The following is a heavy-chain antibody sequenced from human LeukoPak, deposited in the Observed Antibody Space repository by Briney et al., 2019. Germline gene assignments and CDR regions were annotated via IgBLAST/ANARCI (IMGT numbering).Heavy chain of an antibody. CDR3: ATLPVGTGDY. CDR2: ISHDSGVR. D-gene: IGHD7-27*01. J-gene: IGHJ4*02. CDR1: GFIFSRDS. Sequence: GGSLRLSCEASGFIFSRDSMNWVRQAPGKGLEWISYISHDSGVRYYADSVRGRFTISRDNAKNSLHLQMHSLRAEDTAVYYCATLPVGTGDYWGQGTLVTVSS. V-gene: IGHV3-48*01.